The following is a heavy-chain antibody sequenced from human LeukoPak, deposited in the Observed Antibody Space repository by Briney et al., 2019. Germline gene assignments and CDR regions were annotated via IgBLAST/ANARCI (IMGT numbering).Heavy chain of an antibody. D-gene: IGHD3-10*01. CDR2: INPNSGGT. Sequence: GASVKVSCKASGYTFTGYYMHWVRQAPGQGLEWMGWINPNSGGTNYAQKFQGRVTMTRDTSISTAYMELSRLRSDDTAVYYCARGFPSGYYYYGMDVWGQGTTVTVPS. V-gene: IGHV1-2*02. CDR3: ARGFPSGYYYYGMDV. J-gene: IGHJ6*02. CDR1: GYTFTGYY.